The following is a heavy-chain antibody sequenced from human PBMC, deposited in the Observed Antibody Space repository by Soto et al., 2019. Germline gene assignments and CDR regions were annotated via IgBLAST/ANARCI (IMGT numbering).Heavy chain of an antibody. Sequence: PSETLSLTCTVSGGSISSYYWSWIRQPPGKGLEWIGYIYYSGSTNYNPSLKSRVTISVDTSKNQFSLKLSSVTAADTAVYYCASSQLRYFDWLSAFDYWGQGTPVTVSS. V-gene: IGHV4-59*01. D-gene: IGHD3-9*01. J-gene: IGHJ4*02. CDR1: GGSISSYY. CDR3: ASSQLRYFDWLSAFDY. CDR2: IYYSGST.